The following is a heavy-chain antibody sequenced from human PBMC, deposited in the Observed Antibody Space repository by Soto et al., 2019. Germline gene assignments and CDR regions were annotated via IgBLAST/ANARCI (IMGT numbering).Heavy chain of an antibody. CDR2: IYYSGST. Sequence: SETLSLTCTVSGGSISSYYWSWIRQPPGKGLEWIGYIYYSGSTNYNPSLKSRVTISVDTSKNQFSLKLSSVTAADTAVYYCARHGGGITMVRGVITPLHYMDVWGKGTTVTVSS. J-gene: IGHJ6*03. D-gene: IGHD3-10*01. V-gene: IGHV4-59*08. CDR3: ARHGGGITMVRGVITPLHYMDV. CDR1: GGSISSYY.